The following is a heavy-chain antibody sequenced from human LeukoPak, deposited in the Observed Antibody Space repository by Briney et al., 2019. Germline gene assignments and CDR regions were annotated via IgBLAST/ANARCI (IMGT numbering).Heavy chain of an antibody. CDR2: IIPIFGTA. Sequence: SVKVSFKASGGTFSSYAISWVRQAPGQGLEWMGGIIPIFGTANSAQKFQGRVTITADESTSTAYMELSSLRSEDTAVYYCARVMGGSYYFDYWGQGTLVTVSS. CDR1: GGTFSSYA. V-gene: IGHV1-69*13. D-gene: IGHD1-26*01. J-gene: IGHJ4*02. CDR3: ARVMGGSYYFDY.